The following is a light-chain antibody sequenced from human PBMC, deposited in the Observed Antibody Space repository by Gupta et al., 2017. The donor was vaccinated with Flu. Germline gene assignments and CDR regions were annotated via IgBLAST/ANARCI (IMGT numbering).Light chain of an antibody. V-gene: IGKV1-39*01. J-gene: IGKJ4*01. CDR2: AAS. Sequence: SSLSASVGDRVIITCRASQSISSYLHWYQQKPGKAPKLLIYAASSLQSGVPSRFSGSGSGTDFTLTTSSLQPEDFATYFCLQTYSNSPKTFGGGTRVEIK. CDR1: QSISSY. CDR3: LQTYSNSPKT.